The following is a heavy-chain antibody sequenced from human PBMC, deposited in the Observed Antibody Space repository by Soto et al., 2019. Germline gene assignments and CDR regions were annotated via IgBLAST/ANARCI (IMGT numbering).Heavy chain of an antibody. CDR3: ARDPTQGDCGCDRYPSGFFDY. CDR2: ISSSGSTI. J-gene: IGHJ4*02. V-gene: IGHV3-48*03. CDR1: GFTFSSYE. D-gene: IGHD2-21*02. Sequence: GGSLRLSCAASGFTFSSYEMNWVRQAPGKGLEWVSYISSSGSTIYYADSVKGRFTISRDNAKNSLYLQMNRLRAEDSAGYCCARDPTQGDCGCDRYPSGFFDYWGQGTLVTVSS.